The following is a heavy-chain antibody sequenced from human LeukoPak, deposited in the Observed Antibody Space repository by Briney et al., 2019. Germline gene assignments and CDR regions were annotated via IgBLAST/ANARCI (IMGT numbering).Heavy chain of an antibody. CDR1: GFTFSSYS. D-gene: IGHD4-17*01. V-gene: IGHV3-21*01. J-gene: IGHJ4*02. CDR2: ISSSSSYI. Sequence: VGSLRLSCAPSGFTFSSYSMNWVRQAPGKGLEWVSSISSSSSYIYYADSVKGRFTISRDNAKNSLYLQMNSLRAEDTAVYYCARDLDYGDPSDYWGQGTLVTVSS. CDR3: ARDLDYGDPSDY.